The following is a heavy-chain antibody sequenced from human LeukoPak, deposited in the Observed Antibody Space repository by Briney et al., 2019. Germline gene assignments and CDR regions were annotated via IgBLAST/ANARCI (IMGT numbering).Heavy chain of an antibody. D-gene: IGHD1-26*01. CDR3: ARRSVAGATTGYDS. CDR1: GFTFDTYS. Sequence: PGGSLRLSCAASGFTFDTYSMHWVRQAPGKGLEWVAFVRYDETNKYYADSVKGRFTISRDNAKNSVYLQMSSLRVDDTAFYYCARRSVAGATTGYDSWGQGTLVTVSS. CDR2: VRYDETNK. V-gene: IGHV3-30*02. J-gene: IGHJ4*02.